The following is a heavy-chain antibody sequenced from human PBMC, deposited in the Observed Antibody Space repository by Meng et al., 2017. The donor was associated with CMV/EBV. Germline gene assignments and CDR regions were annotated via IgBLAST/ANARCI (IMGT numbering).Heavy chain of an antibody. Sequence: QSSGDNSRTSALSRLRQAPGQGLEWMGGIIPFFHTTYYAQKFQDRVIFTSDEDTKTVYMELRSIRSEDTAVYFCTRGANWGSPFDHWGQGALVTVSS. CDR1: GDNSRTSA. J-gene: IGHJ4*02. D-gene: IGHD7-27*01. CDR2: IIPFFHTT. CDR3: TRGANWGSPFDH. V-gene: IGHV1-69*01.